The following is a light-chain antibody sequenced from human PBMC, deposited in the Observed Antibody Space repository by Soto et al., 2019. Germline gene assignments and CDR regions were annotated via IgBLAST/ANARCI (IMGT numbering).Light chain of an antibody. CDR3: QSADSSGNYYVL. CDR1: AMPKQY. Sequence: YELTQPTSVSVSPGQTARITCSGDAMPKQYAYWYQQKPGQAPVLIIYQDKERPSGIPERFSGSSSGTTVTLTISGVQAEDEADYYCQSADSSGNYYVLFGGGTKLTVL. J-gene: IGLJ2*01. V-gene: IGLV3-25*02. CDR2: QDK.